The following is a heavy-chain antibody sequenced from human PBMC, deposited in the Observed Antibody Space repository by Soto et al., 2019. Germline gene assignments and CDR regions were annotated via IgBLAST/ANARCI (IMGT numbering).Heavy chain of an antibody. Sequence: SETLSLTCTVSGGSISSGGYYWSWIRQHPGKGLEWIGYIYYSGSTYYNPSLKSRVTISVDTSKNQFSLKLSSVTAADTAVYYCARDFRYGDYYYYFDYWGQGTLVTVSS. CDR3: ARDFRYGDYYYYFDY. CDR1: GGSISSGGYY. J-gene: IGHJ4*02. D-gene: IGHD4-17*01. V-gene: IGHV4-31*03. CDR2: IYYSGST.